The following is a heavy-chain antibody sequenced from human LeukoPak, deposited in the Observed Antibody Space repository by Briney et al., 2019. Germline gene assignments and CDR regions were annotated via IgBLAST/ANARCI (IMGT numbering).Heavy chain of an antibody. D-gene: IGHD1-26*01. V-gene: IGHV4-31*03. J-gene: IGHJ5*02. Sequence: PSETLSLTCTVSGGSISSGGYYWSWIRQHPGKGLEWIGYIYYSGSTYYNPSLKSRVTISVDASKNQFSLKLSSVTAADTAVYYCAREIRGIWFGPWGQGTLVTVSS. CDR1: GGSISSGGYY. CDR3: AREIRGIWFGP. CDR2: IYYSGST.